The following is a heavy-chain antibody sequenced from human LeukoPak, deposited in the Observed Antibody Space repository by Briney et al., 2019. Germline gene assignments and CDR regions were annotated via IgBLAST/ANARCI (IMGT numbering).Heavy chain of an antibody. CDR2: INHSGST. CDR3: ARAVAGSKWFDP. Sequence: SETLSLTCAVYGGSFSGYYWSWIRQPPGKGLEWIGEINHSGSTNYNPSLKSRVTISVDTSKNQFSLKLSSVTAADTAVYYCARAVAGSKWFDPWDQGTLVTVSS. D-gene: IGHD6-19*01. V-gene: IGHV4-34*01. CDR1: GGSFSGYY. J-gene: IGHJ5*02.